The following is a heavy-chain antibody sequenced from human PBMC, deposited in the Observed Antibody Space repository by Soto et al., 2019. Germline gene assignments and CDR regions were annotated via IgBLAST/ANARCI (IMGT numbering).Heavy chain of an antibody. J-gene: IGHJ4*02. Sequence: QLQLQESGPGLVKPSQTLSLACTVSGGSFSSGGYYWSWIRHLQGQGLEWIGYIYYSGSTYYNPSLKCRFTISLDTSKNQYAVKLSSVSAADTAVYYYAIANSFCDQHGYRRQGTLVAVS. V-gene: IGHV4-31*03. D-gene: IGHD2-21*01. CDR1: GGSFSSGGYY. CDR3: AIANSFCDQHGY. CDR2: IYYSGST.